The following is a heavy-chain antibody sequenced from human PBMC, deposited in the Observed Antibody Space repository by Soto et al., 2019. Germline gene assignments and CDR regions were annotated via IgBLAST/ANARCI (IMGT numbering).Heavy chain of an antibody. V-gene: IGHV3-21*01. CDR1: GFTFSRYR. J-gene: IGHJ4*02. Sequence: GGSLRLSCAASGFTFSRYRMNWVRQAPGKGLEWVSSISSTTNYIYYADSMKGRFTVSRDNAKNSVYLDMNSLSAEDTAVYYCARESEDLTSNFDYWGQGTLVTVPS. CDR2: ISSTTNYI. CDR3: ARESEDLTSNFDY.